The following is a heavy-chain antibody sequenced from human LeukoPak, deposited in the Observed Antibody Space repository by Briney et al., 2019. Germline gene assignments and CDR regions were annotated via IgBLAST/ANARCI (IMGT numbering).Heavy chain of an antibody. J-gene: IGHJ4*02. D-gene: IGHD5-12*01. V-gene: IGHV3-74*03. CDR1: GFTFSSYW. CDR3: AREGRVSGYDSDC. CDR2: INSDGSSI. Sequence: GGSLRLSCAVSGFTFSSYWMHWVRQAPGKGLVWVSRINSDGSSITYADSVKGRFTISRDNAKNTLYLQMNSLRVEDTAVYYCAREGRVSGYDSDCWGQGTLVTVSS.